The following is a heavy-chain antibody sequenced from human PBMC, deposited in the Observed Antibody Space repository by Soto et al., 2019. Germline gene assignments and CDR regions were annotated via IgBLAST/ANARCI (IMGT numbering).Heavy chain of an antibody. D-gene: IGHD6-6*01. CDR3: ARAFEYYYGMDV. CDR1: GGTFSSYA. V-gene: IGHV1-69*13. Sequence: SVKVSCKASGGTFSSYAISWVRQAPGQGLEWMGGIIPIFGTANYAQKFQSRVTVTADESTSTAYMELSSLRSEDTAVYYCARAFEYYYGMDVWGQGTTVTVSS. J-gene: IGHJ6*02. CDR2: IIPIFGTA.